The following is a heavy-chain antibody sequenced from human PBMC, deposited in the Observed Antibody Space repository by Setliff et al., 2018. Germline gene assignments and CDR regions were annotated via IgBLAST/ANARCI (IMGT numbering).Heavy chain of an antibody. J-gene: IGHJ4*02. Sequence: ASVKVSCKASGYIVSNYGINWVRQAPGQGLEWMGWISAYAQKFQGRVTMTTDTSTSTAYMELRSLRSDDTAVYYCARGPLDFVVVPAAAKFDYWGQGTLVTVSS. D-gene: IGHD2-2*01. V-gene: IGHV1-18*01. CDR2: ISAY. CDR3: ARGPLDFVVVPAAAKFDY. CDR1: GYIVSNYG.